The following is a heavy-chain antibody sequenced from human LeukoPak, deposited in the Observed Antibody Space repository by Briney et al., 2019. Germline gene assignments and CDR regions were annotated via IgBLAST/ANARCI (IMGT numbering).Heavy chain of an antibody. Sequence: ASVEVSCKASGYTFTSYYMHWVRQAPGQGLEWMGIINPSGGSTSYAQKFQGRVTMTRDTSTSTVYMELSSLRSEDTAVYYCARDETKYYYDSSGYFEGYYYYGIDVWGQGTTVTVSS. J-gene: IGHJ6*02. D-gene: IGHD3-22*01. V-gene: IGHV1-46*01. CDR1: GYTFTSYY. CDR3: ARDETKYYYDSSGYFEGYYYYGIDV. CDR2: INPSGGST.